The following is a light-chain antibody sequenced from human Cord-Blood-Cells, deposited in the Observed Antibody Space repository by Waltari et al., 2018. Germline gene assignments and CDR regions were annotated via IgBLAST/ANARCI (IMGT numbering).Light chain of an antibody. CDR2: KAS. CDR3: QQYNSYSST. Sequence: IQMTHSPPTLSASLGDRVTITCRASQGISSWLAWYQQKPGKAPKLLIYKASSLESGVPSRFSGSGSGTEFTLTISSRQPDDFATYYCQQYNSYSSTFGQGTKLEIK. V-gene: IGKV1-5*03. J-gene: IGKJ2*01. CDR1: QGISSW.